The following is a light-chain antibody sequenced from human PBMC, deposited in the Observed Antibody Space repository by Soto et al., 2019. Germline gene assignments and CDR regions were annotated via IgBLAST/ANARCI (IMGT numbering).Light chain of an antibody. CDR3: QQYMSSVT. CDR2: GVS. Sequence: EIVLTQSPGSLSLSPGERATLSCRASQSVEKTFFAWYQKKPGQAPRLLMYGVSKRATGIPDRFSGSGSGTDFTLTISRLEPEDFAVYYCQQYMSSVTFGQGTRVEIK. V-gene: IGKV3-20*01. CDR1: QSVEKTF. J-gene: IGKJ1*01.